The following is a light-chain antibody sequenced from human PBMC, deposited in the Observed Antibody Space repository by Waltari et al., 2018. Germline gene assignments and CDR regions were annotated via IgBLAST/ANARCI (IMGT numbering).Light chain of an antibody. CDR2: RAS. J-gene: IGKJ1*01. Sequence: TGRASQSIGPWLAWYQQKPGKAPNHLIYRASALESGVPSRFSGSGSETEFTLTISSLQPDDLATYYCQQYTNSPWTFGQGTKVE. V-gene: IGKV1-5*03. CDR3: QQYTNSPWT. CDR1: QSIGPW.